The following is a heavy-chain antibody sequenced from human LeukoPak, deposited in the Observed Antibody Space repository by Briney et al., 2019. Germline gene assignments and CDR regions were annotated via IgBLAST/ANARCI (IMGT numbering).Heavy chain of an antibody. CDR3: ARDGGGWLDP. Sequence: ASVTVSCKASGYTSIDYYMHWVRQAPGQGLEWMGMINPTSGSTDYAQTFQSRVTMTRDTPTSVFYMEMNGLTSDDTAVYYCARDGGGWLDPWGQGTLVTVSS. CDR2: INPTSGST. D-gene: IGHD3-16*01. V-gene: IGHV1-46*01. J-gene: IGHJ5*02. CDR1: GYTSIDYY.